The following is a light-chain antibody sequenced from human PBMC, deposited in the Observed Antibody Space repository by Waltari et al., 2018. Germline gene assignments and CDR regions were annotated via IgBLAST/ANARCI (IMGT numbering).Light chain of an antibody. Sequence: DIQMTQSPSPLSASVGDRVTITCRANQSISSHLNWYQQKPGKAPKLLIYAASSLQSGVPSRFSGSGSGTDFTLTISSLQPEDFATYYCQQSYSTPYTFGQGTKLEIK. CDR2: AAS. CDR3: QQSYSTPYT. CDR1: QSISSH. V-gene: IGKV1-39*01. J-gene: IGKJ2*01.